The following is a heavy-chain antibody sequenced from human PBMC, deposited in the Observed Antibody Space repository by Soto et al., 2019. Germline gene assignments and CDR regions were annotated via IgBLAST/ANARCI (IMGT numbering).Heavy chain of an antibody. V-gene: IGHV3-9*01. CDR1: GFTFDDYA. CDR3: AKDMGGYCSSTSCYSTPFDI. CDR2: ISWNSGSI. J-gene: IGHJ3*02. D-gene: IGHD2-2*01. Sequence: HPGGSLRLSCAASGFTFDDYAMHWVRQAPGNGLEWVSGISWNSGSIGYADSVKGRFTISRDNAKNSLYLQMNSLRAEDTALYYCAKDMGGYCSSTSCYSTPFDIWGQGTMVTVSS.